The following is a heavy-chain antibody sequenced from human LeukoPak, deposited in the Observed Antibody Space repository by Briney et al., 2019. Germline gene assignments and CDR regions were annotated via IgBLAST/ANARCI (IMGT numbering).Heavy chain of an antibody. J-gene: IGHJ4*02. CDR3: AKGNGQWLTHFDY. D-gene: IGHD6-19*01. CDR2: ISGSGGST. V-gene: IGHV3-23*01. CDR1: GFTFSNYA. Sequence: GGSLRLSCAASGFTFSNYAMSWVRQAPGKGLEWVSAISGSGGSTYYADSVKGRFTISRDNSKNTLYLQMNSLRAEDTAVYYCAKGNGQWLTHFDYWGQGTLVTVSS.